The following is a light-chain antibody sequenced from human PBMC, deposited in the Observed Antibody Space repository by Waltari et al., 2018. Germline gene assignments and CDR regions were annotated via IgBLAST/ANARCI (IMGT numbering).Light chain of an antibody. Sequence: QSVVTQPPAASGTPGQRVTISCSGSTSNIGSNTVNWYQQVPGVAPKLPIYSNKTGPSAVPDRFAGSKSGTSASLAISGLQSEDEADYYCATLDDRLTGVVFGGGTKVTVL. J-gene: IGLJ2*01. CDR3: ATLDDRLTGVV. V-gene: IGLV1-44*01. CDR1: TSNIGSNT. CDR2: SNK.